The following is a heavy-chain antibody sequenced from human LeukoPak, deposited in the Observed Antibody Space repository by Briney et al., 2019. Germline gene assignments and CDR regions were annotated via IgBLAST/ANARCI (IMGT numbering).Heavy chain of an antibody. CDR3: ARMAAEDYYYGMDV. CDR2: ITGSGGNT. V-gene: IGHV3-23*01. Sequence: GASLRLSCAASGFTFSNYAMSWVRQAPGKGLEWVSAITGSGGNTYYADSVKGRFTISRDNSKNTLYLQMNSLRAEDTAVYYCARMAAEDYYYGMDVWGQGTTVTASS. D-gene: IGHD2-15*01. J-gene: IGHJ6*02. CDR1: GFTFSNYA.